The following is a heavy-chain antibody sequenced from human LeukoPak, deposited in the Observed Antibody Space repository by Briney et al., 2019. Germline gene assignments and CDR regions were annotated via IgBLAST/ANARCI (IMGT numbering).Heavy chain of an antibody. J-gene: IGHJ6*02. V-gene: IGHV3-30-3*01. Sequence: GRSLRLSCAASGFTFSSYAMHWVRQAPGKGLEWVAVISYDGSNKYYADSVKGRFTISRDNSKNTLYLQMNSLRAEDTAVYYCARELVGVWVNGMDVWGQGTTVTISS. CDR3: ARELVGVWVNGMDV. CDR1: GFTFSSYA. CDR2: ISYDGSNK. D-gene: IGHD3-16*01.